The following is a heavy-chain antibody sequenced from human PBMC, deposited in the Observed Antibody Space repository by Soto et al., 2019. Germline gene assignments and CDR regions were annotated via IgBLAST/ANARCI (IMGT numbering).Heavy chain of an antibody. D-gene: IGHD5-18*01. V-gene: IGHV3-23*01. J-gene: IGHJ5*02. CDR2: ISGSGGST. CDR1: GFTFSSYA. Sequence: PGGSLRLSCAASGFTFSSYAMSWVRQAPGKGLEWVSAISGSGGSTYYADSVKGRFTISRDNSKNTLYLQMNSLRSEDTAVYYCARDPGYSYGNTWGQGTLVTVSS. CDR3: ARDPGYSYGNT.